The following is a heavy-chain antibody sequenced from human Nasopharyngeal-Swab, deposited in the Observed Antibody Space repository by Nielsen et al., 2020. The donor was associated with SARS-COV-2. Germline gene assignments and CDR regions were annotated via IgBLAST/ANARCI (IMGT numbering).Heavy chain of an antibody. V-gene: IGHV3-11*01. J-gene: IGHJ3*02. CDR3: VRGADHDPDAFDI. Sequence: GESLKISCAASGFTFSDYDMSWIRQAPGKGLEGVSYISSSGGNRYYADPVKARFTISRDNAKNSLYLQMNSLRAEDTDVYYCVRGADHDPDAFDIWGQGTMVTVSS. CDR1: GFTFSDYD. CDR2: ISSSGGNR.